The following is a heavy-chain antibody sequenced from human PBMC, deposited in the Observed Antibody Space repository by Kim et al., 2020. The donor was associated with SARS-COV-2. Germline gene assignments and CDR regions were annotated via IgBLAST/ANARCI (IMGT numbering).Heavy chain of an antibody. J-gene: IGHJ4*02. V-gene: IGHV3-30-3*01. D-gene: IGHD2-15*01. Sequence: GGSLRLSCAASGFTFSSYAMHWVRQSPGKGLEWVAVISYDGSNKYYADSVKGRFTISRDNSKNTLYLQMNSLRAEDTAVYYCARDRGTYCSGGSCYGTDYFDYWGQGTLVTVSS. CDR3: ARDRGTYCSGGSCYGTDYFDY. CDR2: ISYDGSNK. CDR1: GFTFSSYA.